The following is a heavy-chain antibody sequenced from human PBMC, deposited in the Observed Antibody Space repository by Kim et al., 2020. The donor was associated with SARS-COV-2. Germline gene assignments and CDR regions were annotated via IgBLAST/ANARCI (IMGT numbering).Heavy chain of an antibody. CDR2: IYYSGST. CDR1: GGSISSSSYY. CDR3: ARTGRSGTSTRAFDI. V-gene: IGHV4-39*01. Sequence: SETLSLTCTVSGGSISSSSYYWGWIRQPPGKGLEWIGSIYYSGSTYYNPSLKSRVTISVDTSKNQFSLKLSSVTAADTAVYYCARTGRSGTSTRAFDIWGQGTMVPVSS. D-gene: IGHD2-2*01. J-gene: IGHJ3*02.